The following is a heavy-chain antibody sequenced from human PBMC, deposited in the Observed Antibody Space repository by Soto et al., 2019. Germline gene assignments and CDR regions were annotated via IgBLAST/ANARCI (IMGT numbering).Heavy chain of an antibody. Sequence: GSVRLSCEASGFILSDNSLNWVRQAPGKGLEWISYISSSTRTIYYADSVEGRFTISRDDVKASLHLQMNSLRAEDTGVYYCASARGEGSLVFDNWGQGT. CDR1: GFILSDNS. V-gene: IGHV3-48*01. D-gene: IGHD3-10*01. J-gene: IGHJ4*02. CDR3: ASARGEGSLVFDN. CDR2: ISSSTRTI.